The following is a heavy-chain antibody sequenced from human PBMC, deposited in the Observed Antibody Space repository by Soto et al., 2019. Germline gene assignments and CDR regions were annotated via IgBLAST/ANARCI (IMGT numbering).Heavy chain of an antibody. CDR3: TKDSRVTMVRGVIIPPGY. CDR2: ISGSDDTT. V-gene: IGHV3-23*01. Sequence: PGGSLRLSCTASGFTFSSYAMSWVRQAPGKGLEWVAAISGSDDTTYYADSVKGRFTISRDNSKNTLYLQMNSLRAEDAAVYYCTKDSRVTMVRGVIIPPGYWGQGT. CDR1: GFTFSSYA. J-gene: IGHJ4*02. D-gene: IGHD3-10*01.